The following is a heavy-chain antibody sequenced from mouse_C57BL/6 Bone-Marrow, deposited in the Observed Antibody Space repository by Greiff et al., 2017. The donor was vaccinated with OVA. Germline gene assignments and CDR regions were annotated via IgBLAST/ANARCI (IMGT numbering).Heavy chain of an antibody. J-gene: IGHJ3*01. CDR1: GYTFTRYW. CDR2: IDPSDSYT. D-gene: IGHD3-3*01. Sequence: QVQLQQPGAELVRPGTSVKLSCKASGYTFTRYWMHWVKQRPGQGLEWIGVIDPSDSYTNYNQKFKGKATLTVDTSSSTAYMQLSSLTSEDSAVYYCARWGTAYWGQGTRVTVSA. V-gene: IGHV1-59*01. CDR3: ARWGTAY.